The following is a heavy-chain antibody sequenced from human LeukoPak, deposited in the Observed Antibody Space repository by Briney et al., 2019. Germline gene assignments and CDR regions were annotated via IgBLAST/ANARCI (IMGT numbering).Heavy chain of an antibody. Sequence: PGGSLRLSCAASGFTFSDYYMSWIRQAPGKGLEWVSYISSSGSTIYYADSVKGRFTISRDNAKNSLYLQMNSLRAEDTAVYYCAKLKGDYYGSGSYQTPFDYWGQGTLVTVSS. CDR2: ISSSGSTI. CDR1: GFTFSDYY. J-gene: IGHJ4*02. D-gene: IGHD3-10*01. CDR3: AKLKGDYYGSGSYQTPFDY. V-gene: IGHV3-11*04.